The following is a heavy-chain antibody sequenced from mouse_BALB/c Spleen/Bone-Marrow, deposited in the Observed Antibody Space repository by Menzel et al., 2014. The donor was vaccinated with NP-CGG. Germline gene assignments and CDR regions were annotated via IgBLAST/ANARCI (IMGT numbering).Heavy chain of an antibody. D-gene: IGHD2-14*01. CDR3: ARGDRYAWFAY. CDR2: IYPGDGDT. Sequence: QVQLQQSGAELARPRASVKLSCKASGYTFTSYWMQWVKQRPGQGLEWIGAIYPGDGDTRYTQKFKGKATLTADKSSSTAYMQLSSLASEDSAVYYCARGDRYAWFAYWGQGTLVTVSA. V-gene: IGHV1-87*01. J-gene: IGHJ3*01. CDR1: GYTFTSYW.